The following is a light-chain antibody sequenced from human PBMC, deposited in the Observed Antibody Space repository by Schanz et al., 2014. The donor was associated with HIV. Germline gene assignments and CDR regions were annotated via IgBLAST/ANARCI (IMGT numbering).Light chain of an antibody. CDR3: QQYDTYPYT. CDR2: ETS. V-gene: IGKV1-5*01. J-gene: IGKJ2*01. Sequence: DIQMTQSPSTLSASVGDRVTITCRASKTIGTSLAWYQQKPGKAPRLLIYETSSLQSGVPSRFSGSGSGTVFTLAISCLQPDDFATYYCQQYDTYPYTFGRGTKLEIK. CDR1: KTIGTS.